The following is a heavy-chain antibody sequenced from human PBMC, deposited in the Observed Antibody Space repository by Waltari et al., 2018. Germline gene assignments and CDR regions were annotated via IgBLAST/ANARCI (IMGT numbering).Heavy chain of an antibody. J-gene: IGHJ4*02. CDR2: ISDRGAIT. CDR3: ARHLYSIDYLELAK. CDR1: GFNFISYA. D-gene: IGHD6-6*01. V-gene: IGHV3-23*01. Sequence: EEHLLESGGGLAQPGGSLRLSCAASGFNFISYAMSWVRPAPGNGLEWVSGISDRGAITKYADSVQGRFTVSRDNSKNTVLLHLNSLRAEDTAIYYCARHLYSIDYLELAKWGQGTLVTVTS.